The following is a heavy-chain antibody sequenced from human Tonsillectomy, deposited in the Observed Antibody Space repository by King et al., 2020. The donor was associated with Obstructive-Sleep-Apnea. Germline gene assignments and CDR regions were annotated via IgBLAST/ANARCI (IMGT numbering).Heavy chain of an antibody. Sequence: LQLQESGPGLVKPSETLSLTCTVSGVSISSSSYYWGWIRQPPGKGLEWIGSIFYSGRTYYNPTLKSRVTISVDTSKNQFSLKLSSVTAAETAVYYCTIFYGGYFDYWGQGTLVTVSS. J-gene: IGHJ4*02. CDR1: GVSISSSSYY. V-gene: IGHV4-39*07. CDR3: TIFYGGYFDY. D-gene: IGHD3-16*01. CDR2: IFYSGRT.